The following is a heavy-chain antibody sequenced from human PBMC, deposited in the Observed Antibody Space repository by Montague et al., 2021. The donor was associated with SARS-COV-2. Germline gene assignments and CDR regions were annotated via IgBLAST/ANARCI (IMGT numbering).Heavy chain of an antibody. V-gene: IGHV4-59*08. J-gene: IGHJ6*02. CDR3: ARNAYNHYGLDV. CDR1: GGSLSTYY. Sequence: SETLSLTCSVSGGSLSTYYWSWIRQPPGKGLEWIGYIDDSGTTRXXPSXRRRATISLDLSKNQFSLDLNSVTAADTAVYYCARNAYNHYGLDVWGQGTTVTVSS. CDR2: IDDSGTT.